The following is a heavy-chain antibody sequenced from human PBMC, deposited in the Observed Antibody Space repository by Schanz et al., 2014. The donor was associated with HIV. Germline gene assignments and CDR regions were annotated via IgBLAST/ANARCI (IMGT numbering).Heavy chain of an antibody. D-gene: IGHD1-1*01. CDR1: GFTFSTFS. Sequence: DVQLVESGGGLVQPGGSLRLSCTTSGFTFSTFSMDWVRQAPGKGLEWLSYISPGGDTIYYADSVRGRFTISRDYAERSLHLEMTSLRGDDTAVYYCARRDTGTLYYYYHYGMDVWGQGTMVTVS. V-gene: IGHV3-48*01. CDR2: ISPGGDTI. CDR3: ARRDTGTLYYYYHYGMDV. J-gene: IGHJ6*02.